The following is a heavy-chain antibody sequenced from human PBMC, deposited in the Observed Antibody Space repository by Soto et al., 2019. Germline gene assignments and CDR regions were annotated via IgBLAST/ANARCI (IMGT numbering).Heavy chain of an antibody. CDR1: GYTFFKYF. D-gene: IGHD5-12*01. V-gene: IGHV1-46*01. J-gene: IGHJ3*01. CDR2: INPSRGSA. Sequence: ASVKVSCKASGYTFFKYFIHWVRQAPGQGLERIGIINPSRGSATYGPIFQGRVSLTTDMPTSTVYMELSSLRSEDTAIYYCARPLIGNSIDLWGQGTSVTVSS. CDR3: ARPLIGNSIDL.